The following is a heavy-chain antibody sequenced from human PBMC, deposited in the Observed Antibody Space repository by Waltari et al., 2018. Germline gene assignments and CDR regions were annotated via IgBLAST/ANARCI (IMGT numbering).Heavy chain of an antibody. V-gene: IGHV3-30*02. CDR3: AKVLLPTPFYYYYGMDV. Sequence: QVQLVESGGGVVQPGGSLRLSCAASGFTFSSYGMHWVRKAPGKGLEWVAFIRYDGSNKYYADSVKGRFTISRDNSKNTLYLQMNSLRAEDTAVYYCAKVLLPTPFYYYYGMDVWGQGTTVTVSS. CDR1: GFTFSSYG. J-gene: IGHJ6*02. D-gene: IGHD2-21*01. CDR2: IRYDGSNK.